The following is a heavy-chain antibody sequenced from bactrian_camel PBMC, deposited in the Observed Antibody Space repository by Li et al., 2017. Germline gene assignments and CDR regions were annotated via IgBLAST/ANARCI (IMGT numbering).Heavy chain of an antibody. CDR3: AADTLCLASSWWYLRPDHPFNY. CDR2: IDTDGST. D-gene: IGHD2*01. V-gene: IGHV3S53*01. Sequence: HVQLVESGGGSVQAGGSLRLSCEVSGITEGTNCIGWFRQAPGKEREGVAVIDTDGSTSYADSVKGRFTISRDNGKNTLYLQMNSLKPEDTAMYYCAADTLCLASSWWYLRPDHPFNYWGQGTQVTVS. CDR1: GITEGTNC. J-gene: IGHJ4*01.